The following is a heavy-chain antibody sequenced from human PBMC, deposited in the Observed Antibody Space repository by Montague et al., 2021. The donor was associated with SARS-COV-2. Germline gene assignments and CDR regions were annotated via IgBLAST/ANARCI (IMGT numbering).Heavy chain of an antibody. CDR2: INYSGNT. D-gene: IGHD2-2*01. CDR1: GGSISSSNYY. Sequence: SETLSLTCTVSGGSISSSNYYWVWIRQPPGKGLEWIGNINYSGNTYYDPSLKSRVTISADTSKNHFSLKLRSATAADTAVYYCARHLGDWSIVVVASWFDPWGQGTLVTVSS. J-gene: IGHJ5*02. V-gene: IGHV4-39*01. CDR3: ARHLGDWSIVVVASWFDP.